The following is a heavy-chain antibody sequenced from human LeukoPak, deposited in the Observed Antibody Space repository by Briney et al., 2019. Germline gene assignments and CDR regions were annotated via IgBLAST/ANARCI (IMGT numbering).Heavy chain of an antibody. V-gene: IGHV3-21*01. CDR3: ARGGLTTVNIIDY. Sequence: GGSLRLSCAASGFTFSSYSMNWVRQAPGKGLEWVSSISSSSGDICYADSVKGRFTISRDNAKNSLYLQMNSLRAEDTAVYYCARGGLTTVNIIDYWGQGTLVTVSS. CDR1: GFTFSSYS. CDR2: ISSSSGDI. J-gene: IGHJ4*02. D-gene: IGHD4-17*01.